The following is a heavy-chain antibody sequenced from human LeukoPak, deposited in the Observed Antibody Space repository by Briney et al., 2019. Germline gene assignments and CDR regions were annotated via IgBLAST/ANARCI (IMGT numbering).Heavy chain of an antibody. J-gene: IGHJ4*02. CDR1: GFSFRDFW. Sequence: GGSLRLSCAASGFSFRDFWMTWVRRAPGKRLEWVANINQGGSVKYYVDSVKGRFTISRDDAESSLYVQMNSLRDEDTAVYYCARFGYSGWNLEYWGQGTLVTVSS. CDR2: INQGGSVK. V-gene: IGHV3-7*01. D-gene: IGHD5-12*01. CDR3: ARFGYSGWNLEY.